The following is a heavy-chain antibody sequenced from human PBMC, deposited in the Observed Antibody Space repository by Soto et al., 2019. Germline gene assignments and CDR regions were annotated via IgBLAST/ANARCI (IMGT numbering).Heavy chain of an antibody. J-gene: IGHJ3*01. V-gene: IGHV3-23*01. CDR3: ATVGPYSPRWDF. D-gene: IGHD2-15*01. CDR1: EFAFSTFG. CDR2: ISAIGDST. Sequence: EVQVLESGGGLIQSGGSLRLSCVFSEFAFSTFGMSWVRQAPGKGLESVSSISAIGDSTFHADSVKGRFSISRDNSRNSLYLQMNNLRAEDTAVYYCATVGPYSPRWDFSGQGTVVTVSS.